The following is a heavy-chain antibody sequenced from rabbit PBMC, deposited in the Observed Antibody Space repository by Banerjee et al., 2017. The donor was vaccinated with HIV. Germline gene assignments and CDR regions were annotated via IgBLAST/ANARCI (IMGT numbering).Heavy chain of an antibody. D-gene: IGHD2-1*01. CDR2: IDTGSRGYT. V-gene: IGHV1S43*01. CDR1: GIDFSSYYY. CDR3: ARGYDDYGDYVWYFNL. Sequence: QSLEESGGGLVKPEGSLTLTCKASGIDFSSYYYMCWVRQAPGKGLEWIACIDTGSRGYTWYASWVNGRFTISSDNAQNTVDLQMNSLTAADTATYFCARGYDDYGDYVWYFNLWGQGTLVTVS. J-gene: IGHJ4*01.